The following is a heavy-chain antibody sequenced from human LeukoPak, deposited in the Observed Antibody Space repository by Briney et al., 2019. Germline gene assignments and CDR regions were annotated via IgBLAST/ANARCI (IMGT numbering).Heavy chain of an antibody. D-gene: IGHD6-19*01. CDR1: GGSFSGYY. CDR3: ARGVSSGHTYYFDY. Sequence: SETLSLTCAVYGGSFSGYYWSWIRQPPGKGLEWIGEINHSGSTNYNPSLKSRVTIPVDTSKNQFSLKLSSVTAADTAVYYCARGVSSGHTYYFDYWGQGTLVTVSS. CDR2: INHSGST. V-gene: IGHV4-34*01. J-gene: IGHJ4*02.